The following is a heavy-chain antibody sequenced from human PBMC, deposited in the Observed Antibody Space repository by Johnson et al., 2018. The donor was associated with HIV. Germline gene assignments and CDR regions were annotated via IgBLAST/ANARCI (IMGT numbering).Heavy chain of an antibody. Sequence: QVQLVESGGGVGQPGRSLRLSCAASGFTFSSSAMHWARQAPGKGLEWVALISYDGSNKYHADSVKGRFTISRDNSKNTLYLQMNSLRAEDTALYYCARGPWDDAFDIWGQGTMVTVSS. CDR1: GFTFSSSA. D-gene: IGHD1-26*01. CDR3: ARGPWDDAFDI. J-gene: IGHJ3*02. V-gene: IGHV3-30-3*01. CDR2: ISYDGSNK.